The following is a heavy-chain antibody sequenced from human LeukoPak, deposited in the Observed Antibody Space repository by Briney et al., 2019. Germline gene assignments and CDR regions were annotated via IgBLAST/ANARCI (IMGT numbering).Heavy chain of an antibody. CDR2: FYTSGTT. Sequence: SETLSLTCTVSGVSISSDSYYWSWIRQPAGKGLEWIGRFYTSGTTNYNPSLKSRVTIPVDTSKNQFSLKLRSVTAADTALYYCARSQARLGWFDPWGQGALVTVSS. CDR3: ARSQARLGWFDP. V-gene: IGHV4-61*02. J-gene: IGHJ5*02. D-gene: IGHD6-19*01. CDR1: GVSISSDSYY.